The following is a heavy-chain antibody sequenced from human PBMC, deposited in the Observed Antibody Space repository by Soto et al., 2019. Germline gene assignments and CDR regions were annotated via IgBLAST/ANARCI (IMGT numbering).Heavy chain of an antibody. J-gene: IGHJ4*02. D-gene: IGHD3-22*01. V-gene: IGHV3-21*01. Sequence: EVQLVESGGGLVKPGGSLRLSCAASGFTFSSYSMNWVRQAPGKGLEWVSSISSSSSYIYYAESVKGRLTISRDNAKNSLYLQMNSLRAEDTAVYYWARDHYDSSGYLASLGYWGQGTLVTVSS. CDR2: ISSSSSYI. CDR3: ARDHYDSSGYLASLGY. CDR1: GFTFSSYS.